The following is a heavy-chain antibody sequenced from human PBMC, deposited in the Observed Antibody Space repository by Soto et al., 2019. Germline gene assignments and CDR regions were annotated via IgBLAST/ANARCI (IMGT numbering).Heavy chain of an antibody. V-gene: IGHV3-43*01. J-gene: IGHJ6*02. CDR2: ISWDGGST. Sequence: GGSLRLSCAASGFTFDDYTMHWVRQAPGKGLEWVSLISWDGGSTYYADSVKGRFTISRDNSKNSLYLQMNSLRTEDTAVNYCAKDIKRAYYYDSSGSYYGMDVWGQGTTVTVSS. CDR3: AKDIKRAYYYDSSGSYYGMDV. D-gene: IGHD3-22*01. CDR1: GFTFDDYT.